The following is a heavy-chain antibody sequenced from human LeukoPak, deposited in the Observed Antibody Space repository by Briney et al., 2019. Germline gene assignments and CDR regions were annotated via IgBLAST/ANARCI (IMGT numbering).Heavy chain of an antibody. CDR1: GGTFSSYA. J-gene: IGHJ4*02. D-gene: IGHD3-22*01. CDR3: ARDPQDPYDSSGYDYYFDP. CDR2: IIPIFGTA. Sequence: ASVKVSCKASGGTFSSYAISWVRQAPGQGLEWMGRIIPIFGTANYAQKFQGRVTITTDESTSTAYMELSSLRSEDTAVYYCARDPQDPYDSSGYDYYFDPWGQGTLVTVSS. V-gene: IGHV1-69*05.